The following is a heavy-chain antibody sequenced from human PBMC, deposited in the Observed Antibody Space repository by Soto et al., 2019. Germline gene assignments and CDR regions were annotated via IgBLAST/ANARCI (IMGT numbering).Heavy chain of an antibody. Sequence: GGSLRLSCAASGFSFRSYYMDWVRQAPGKGLEWVSSISSSSSYINYADSVKGRFTISRDNAKNSLYLQMNSLRAEDTAVYYCARVGTYYGSGSPYYSDYWGQGTLVTVSS. J-gene: IGHJ4*02. CDR3: ARVGTYYGSGSPYYSDY. D-gene: IGHD3-10*01. CDR1: GFSFRSYY. V-gene: IGHV3-21*01. CDR2: ISSSSSYI.